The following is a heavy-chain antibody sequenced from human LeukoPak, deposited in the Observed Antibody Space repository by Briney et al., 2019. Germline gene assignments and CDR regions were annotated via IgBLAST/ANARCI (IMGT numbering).Heavy chain of an antibody. CDR1: GFTFSSYA. V-gene: IGHV3-30-3*01. Sequence: GGSLRLSCAASGFTFSSYAMHWVRQAPGKGLEWVAVISYDGSNKYYADSVKGRFTISRDSSKNTLYLQMNSLRAEDTAVYYCAREIPASSSWDIAPLIGGMDVWGQGTTVTVSS. D-gene: IGHD6-13*01. CDR3: AREIPASSSWDIAPLIGGMDV. J-gene: IGHJ6*02. CDR2: ISYDGSNK.